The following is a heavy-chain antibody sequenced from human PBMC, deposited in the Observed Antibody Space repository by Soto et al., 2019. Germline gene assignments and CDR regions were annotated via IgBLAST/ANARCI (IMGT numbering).Heavy chain of an antibody. D-gene: IGHD6-19*01. V-gene: IGHV3-48*03. CDR2: ISSSGSTI. CDR3: VRDISGWTFDY. CDR1: GFTFSSYE. J-gene: IGHJ4*02. Sequence: EVQLVESGGGLVQPGGSLRLSCAASGFTFSSYEMNWVRQAPGKGLEWVSYISSSGSTIYYTDSVKGRFTISRDNAKNSLHLQMNSLRAEDTAVYYCVRDISGWTFDYWGQGTLVTVSS.